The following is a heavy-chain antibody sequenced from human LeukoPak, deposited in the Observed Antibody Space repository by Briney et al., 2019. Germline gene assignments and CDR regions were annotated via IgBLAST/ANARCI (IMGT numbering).Heavy chain of an antibody. CDR1: GFTFSSYE. Sequence: PGGSLRLSCAASGFTFSSYEMNWVRQAPGKGLEWVSYISSSGSTIYYADSVKGRFTISRDNAKNSLYLQMNSLRAEDTAVYYCAKGVATSPIVVVVAALDYWGQGTLVTVSS. V-gene: IGHV3-48*03. CDR3: AKGVATSPIVVVVAALDY. D-gene: IGHD2-15*01. CDR2: ISSSGSTI. J-gene: IGHJ4*02.